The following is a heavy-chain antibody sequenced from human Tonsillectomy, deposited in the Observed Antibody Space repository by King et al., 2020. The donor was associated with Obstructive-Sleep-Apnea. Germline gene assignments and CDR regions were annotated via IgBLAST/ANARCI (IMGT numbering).Heavy chain of an antibody. CDR2: ISFEGSNK. CDR1: GFTFSSYA. CDR3: AREGAARELDY. V-gene: IGHV3-30*04. Sequence: VQLVESGGGVVQPGTSLRLSCAASGFTFSSYAMHLVRQAPGKGLEWVAFISFEGSNKYYADSVKGRFTISRANSKNTLFLQMNSLRAEDTAVYYCAREGAARELDYWGQGTLVTVSS. D-gene: IGHD1-1*01. J-gene: IGHJ4*02.